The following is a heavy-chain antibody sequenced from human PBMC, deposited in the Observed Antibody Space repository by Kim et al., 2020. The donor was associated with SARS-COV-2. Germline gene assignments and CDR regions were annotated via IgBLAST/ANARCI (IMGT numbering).Heavy chain of an antibody. CDR3: ATSITIFGGFDP. D-gene: IGHD3-3*01. V-gene: IGHV1-24*01. J-gene: IGHJ5*02. Sequence: ASVKVSCKVSGYTLTELSMHWVRQAPGKGLEWMGGFDPEDGETIYAQKFQGSVPMTADTSTDTAYLELSSLRSEDTAVYYCATSITIFGGFDPGGQGTRVTGSS. CDR1: GYTLTELS. CDR2: FDPEDGET.